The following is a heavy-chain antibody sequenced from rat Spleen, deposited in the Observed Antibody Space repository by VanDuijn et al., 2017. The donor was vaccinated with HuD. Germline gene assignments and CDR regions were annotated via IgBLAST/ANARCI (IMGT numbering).Heavy chain of an antibody. CDR2: ITNTGCLT. D-gene: IGHD1-11*01. CDR1: GFTFNNYW. Sequence: EVQLVESGGGLVQPGRSLKLSCVASGFTFNNYWMTWVRQAPGKGLEWVASITNTGCLTYYPDSVKGRFTISRDNAKSTLYLQMNSLRSEDTATYYCTRGEGRRTLRYNWFAYWGQGTLVTVSS. J-gene: IGHJ3*01. V-gene: IGHV5-31*01. CDR3: TRGEGRRTLRYNWFAY.